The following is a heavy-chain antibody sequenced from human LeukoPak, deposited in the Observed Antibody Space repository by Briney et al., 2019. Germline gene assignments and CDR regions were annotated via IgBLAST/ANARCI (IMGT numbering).Heavy chain of an antibody. CDR2: INHSGST. Sequence: SETLSLTCAVYGGSFSGYYWSWLRQPPGKGLEWIGEINHSGSTNYNPSLKSRVTISVDTSKNQFSLTLSSVTAADTAVYYCARDGLRYFGRTRFDPWGQGTLVTVSS. J-gene: IGHJ5*02. V-gene: IGHV4-34*01. CDR3: ARDGLRYFGRTRFDP. D-gene: IGHD3-9*01. CDR1: GGSFSGYY.